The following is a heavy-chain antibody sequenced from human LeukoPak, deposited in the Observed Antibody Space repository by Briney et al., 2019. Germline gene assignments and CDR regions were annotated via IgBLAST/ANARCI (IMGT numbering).Heavy chain of an antibody. Sequence: GASVKVSCKASGYTFTSYHMHWVRQAPGQGLEWMGVINPSGGGTTYAQKFQGRVTMTRDTSTTTVYMELSSLRSEDTAVYYCARDPSESGYSGYDDYWGQGTLVTVSS. CDR3: ARDPSESGYSGYDDY. CDR2: INPSGGGT. CDR1: GYTFTSYH. D-gene: IGHD5-12*01. V-gene: IGHV1-46*01. J-gene: IGHJ4*02.